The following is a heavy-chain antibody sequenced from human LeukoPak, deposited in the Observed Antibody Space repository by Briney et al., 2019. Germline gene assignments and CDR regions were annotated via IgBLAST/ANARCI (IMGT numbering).Heavy chain of an antibody. CDR3: ASQVRGYYDSSENEH. Sequence: SVKVSCKASGGTFSSYAISWVRQAPGQGLEWMGGIIPIFGTANYAQKFQGRVTITTDESTSTAYMELSSLRSQDTAVYYCASQVRGYYDSSENEHWGQGTLVTVSS. J-gene: IGHJ4*02. V-gene: IGHV1-69*05. CDR2: IIPIFGTA. D-gene: IGHD3-22*01. CDR1: GGTFSSYA.